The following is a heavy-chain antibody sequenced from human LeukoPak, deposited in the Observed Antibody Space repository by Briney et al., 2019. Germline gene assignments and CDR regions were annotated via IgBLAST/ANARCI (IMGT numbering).Heavy chain of an antibody. J-gene: IGHJ4*02. Sequence: ASVKVSCKVSGYTLTELSMHWVRQAPGKGLEWMGGFDPEDGETIYAQKFQGRVTMTEDTSTDTAYMELSSLRSEDTAMYYCARTSGDNDGNALYFDYWGQGTLVTVST. V-gene: IGHV1-24*01. CDR2: FDPEDGET. D-gene: IGHD4-23*01. CDR3: ARTSGDNDGNALYFDY. CDR1: GYTLTELS.